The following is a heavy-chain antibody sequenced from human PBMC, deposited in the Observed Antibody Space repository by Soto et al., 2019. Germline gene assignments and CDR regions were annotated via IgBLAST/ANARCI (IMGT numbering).Heavy chain of an antibody. CDR3: TRGGYNEGGFDY. J-gene: IGHJ4*02. Sequence: KPGGSLRLSCAASGFTFNSYDMNWVRQAPGKGLEWVSSLNSHDGLTHYADSVKGRFAISRDNAKNSLYLQMNSLRVEDTAVYYCTRGGYNEGGFDYWGQGNLVTVSS. D-gene: IGHD5-12*01. CDR1: GFTFNSYD. V-gene: IGHV3-21*01. CDR2: LNSHDGLT.